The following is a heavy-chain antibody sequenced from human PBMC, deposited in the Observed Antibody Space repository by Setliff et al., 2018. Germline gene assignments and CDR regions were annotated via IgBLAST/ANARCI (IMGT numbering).Heavy chain of an antibody. CDR3: ARDGISWLMWFDP. CDR1: GYTFTSYG. CDR2: ISAYNGNT. V-gene: IGHV1-18*01. Sequence: GASVKVSCKASGYTFTSYGISWVRQAPGQGLEWMGWISAYNGNTNYAQKLQGRVTMTTDTSTSTAYVELRSLRSDDTAVYYCARDGISWLMWFDPWGQGTLVTVSS. D-gene: IGHD3-16*01. J-gene: IGHJ5*02.